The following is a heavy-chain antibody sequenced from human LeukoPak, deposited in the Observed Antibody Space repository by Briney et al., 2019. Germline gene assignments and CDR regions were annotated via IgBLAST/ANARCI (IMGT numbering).Heavy chain of an antibody. CDR1: GFTFSSYW. Sequence: GGSLRLSCAASGFTFSSYWMHWLRQAPGKGLVWVSRINSDGSSTNYADSVKGRFTISRDNAKNTLHLQMNSLRAEDTAVYYCARGARGSGTASDYWGQGTLVTVSS. CDR2: INSDGSST. D-gene: IGHD3-10*01. CDR3: ARGARGSGTASDY. J-gene: IGHJ4*02. V-gene: IGHV3-74*01.